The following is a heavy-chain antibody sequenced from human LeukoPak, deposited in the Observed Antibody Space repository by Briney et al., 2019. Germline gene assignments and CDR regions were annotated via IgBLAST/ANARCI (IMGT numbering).Heavy chain of an antibody. J-gene: IGHJ6*03. Sequence: SETLSLTCTVSGGSISSYYWSWIRQPPGKGLEWIGYIYYSGSTNYNPSLKSRVTISVDTSKNQFSLKLSSVTAADTAVYYCARFYYYYYYMDVWGKGTTVTVSS. CDR2: IYYSGST. CDR1: GGSISSYY. CDR3: ARFYYYYYYMDV. V-gene: IGHV4-59*01.